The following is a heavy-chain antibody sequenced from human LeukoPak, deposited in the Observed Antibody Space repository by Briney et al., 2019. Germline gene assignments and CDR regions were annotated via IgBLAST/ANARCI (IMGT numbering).Heavy chain of an antibody. Sequence: GGSLRLSCAASGFSFSNSWMSWARQAPGKGLEWVASIKPDGSEKYSLDSVKGRFTISRDNAENSLYLQMNSLRAEDTAVYYCAKDRLWFGELLSLTFDYWGQGTLVTVSS. V-gene: IGHV3-7*03. CDR2: IKPDGSEK. J-gene: IGHJ4*02. CDR3: AKDRLWFGELLSLTFDY. D-gene: IGHD3-10*01. CDR1: GFSFSNSW.